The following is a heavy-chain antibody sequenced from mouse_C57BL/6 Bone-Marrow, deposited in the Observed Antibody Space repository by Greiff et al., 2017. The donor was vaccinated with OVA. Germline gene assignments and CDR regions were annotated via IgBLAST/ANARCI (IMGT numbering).Heavy chain of an antibody. J-gene: IGHJ3*01. V-gene: IGHV1-7*01. CDR2: INPSSGYT. Sequence: VQLQQSGAELAKPGASVKLSCKASGYTFTSYWMHWVKQRPGQGLEWIGYINPSSGYTKYNQKFKDKATLTVDKSSSTAYMQLSSLTYEDSAVYVCAPSNPWVAYWGQGTLVTVSA. CDR3: APSNPWVAY. D-gene: IGHD2-10*02. CDR1: GYTFTSYW.